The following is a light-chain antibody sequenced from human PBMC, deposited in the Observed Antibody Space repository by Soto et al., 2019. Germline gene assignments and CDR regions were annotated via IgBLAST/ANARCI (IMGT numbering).Light chain of an antibody. Sequence: EIVMTQSPATLSVSPGERATLSCRASQSVSSNLAWYQQKPGQAPRLLIYGASTGATGIPARFSGSGSGTEFTLTISSLQSEDLAVYYCQQYNNWPPLTFGGGTMVEIK. J-gene: IGKJ4*01. CDR2: GAS. CDR3: QQYNNWPPLT. V-gene: IGKV3-15*01. CDR1: QSVSSN.